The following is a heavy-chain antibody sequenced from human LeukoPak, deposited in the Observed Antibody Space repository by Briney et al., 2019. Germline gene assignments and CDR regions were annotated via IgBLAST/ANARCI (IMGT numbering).Heavy chain of an antibody. CDR3: AHTQISAPPALWYYYYMDV. Sequence: SGPTLVKPPQTLTLTCTFSGFSPRTRGVGVGWIRQPPGKALEWLTLIYWNDDKRYSPSLKSRPTITKDTSNNQVVLTMTNMDPVDTATYYCAHTQISAPPALWYYYYMDVWGKGTTVTVSS. CDR2: IYWNDDK. V-gene: IGHV2-5*01. CDR1: GFSPRTRGVG. D-gene: IGHD3-10*01. J-gene: IGHJ6*03.